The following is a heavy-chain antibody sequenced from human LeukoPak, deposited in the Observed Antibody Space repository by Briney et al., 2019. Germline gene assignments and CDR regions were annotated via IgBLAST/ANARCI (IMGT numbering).Heavy chain of an antibody. Sequence: GGSLRLSCAASGFTFSSYWMTWVRQAPGKGLEWVANIKDDGSGRYYVDSVKGRFTISRDDAKNSLYLQMNSLRAEDTAVYYCARDFRTSNKRAFDIWGQGTMVIASP. CDR3: ARDFRTSNKRAFDI. CDR2: IKDDGSGR. J-gene: IGHJ3*02. CDR1: GFTFSSYW. V-gene: IGHV3-7*01. D-gene: IGHD1/OR15-1a*01.